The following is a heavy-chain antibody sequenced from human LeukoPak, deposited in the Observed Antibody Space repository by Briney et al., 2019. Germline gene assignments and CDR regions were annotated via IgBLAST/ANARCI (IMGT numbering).Heavy chain of an antibody. CDR2: IIPIFGTA. CDR1: GGTFSSYA. J-gene: IGHJ5*02. Sequence: SVEVSCKASGGTFSSYAISWVRQAPGQGLEWMGRIIPIFGTANYAQKFQGRVTITTDESTSTAYMELSSLRSEDTAVYYCARDPHMERGLDPWGQGTLVTVSS. D-gene: IGHD2-21*01. V-gene: IGHV1-69*05. CDR3: ARDPHMERGLDP.